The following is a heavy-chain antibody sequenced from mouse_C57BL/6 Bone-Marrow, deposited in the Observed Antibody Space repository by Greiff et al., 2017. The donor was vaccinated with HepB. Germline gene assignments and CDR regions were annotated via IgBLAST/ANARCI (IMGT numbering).Heavy chain of an antibody. CDR1: GFNIKDDY. J-gene: IGHJ4*01. D-gene: IGHD1-1*01. CDR3: TTPLITTVPLMDY. CDR2: IDPENGDT. Sequence: VQLQQSGAELVRPGASVKLSCTASGFNIKDDYMHWVKQRPEQGLEWIGWIDPENGDTEYASKFQGKATITADTYSNTAYLQRSSLTSEVTAVYYSTTPLITTVPLMDYWGQGTSVTVSS. V-gene: IGHV14-4*01.